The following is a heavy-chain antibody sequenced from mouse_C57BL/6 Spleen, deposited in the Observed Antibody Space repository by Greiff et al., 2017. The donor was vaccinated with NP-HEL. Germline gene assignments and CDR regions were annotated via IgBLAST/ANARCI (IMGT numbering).Heavy chain of an antibody. J-gene: IGHJ1*03. CDR3: ARGSTMVPYWYVDV. Sequence: QVQLQQPGAELVKPGASVKMSCKASGYTFTSYWITWVKQRPGQGLEWIGDIYPGSGSTNYNEKFKSKATLTVDTSSSTAYMQLSSLTSEDSAVYDGARGSTMVPYWYVDVWGTGTTVTVSS. CDR1: GYTFTSYW. V-gene: IGHV1-55*01. D-gene: IGHD2-1*01. CDR2: IYPGSGST.